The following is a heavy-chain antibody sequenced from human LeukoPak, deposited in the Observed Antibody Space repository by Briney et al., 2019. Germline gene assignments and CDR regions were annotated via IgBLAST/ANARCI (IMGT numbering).Heavy chain of an antibody. V-gene: IGHV4-59*08. J-gene: IGHJ6*03. CDR1: GGSISSYY. CDR3: ARSGPYYYYYYMDV. Sequence: SETLSLTCTVSGGSISSYYWSWIRQPPGKGLEWIGYIYYSGSTNYNPSLKSRVTISVDTSKNQFPLKLSSVTAADTAVYYCARSGPYYYYYYMDVWGKGTTVTISS. CDR2: IYYSGST. D-gene: IGHD2-8*02.